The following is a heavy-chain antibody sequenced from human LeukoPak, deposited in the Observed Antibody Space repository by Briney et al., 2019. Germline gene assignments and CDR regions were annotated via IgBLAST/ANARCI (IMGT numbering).Heavy chain of an antibody. CDR3: ARDSPYYYGSGSATYYMDV. V-gene: IGHV4-59*01. Sequence: SETLSLTCTVSDDSITIYYWAWIRQPPGKGLEWIGYIYYSGSTNYNPSLKSRVTISVDTSKNQFSLKLSSVTAADTAVYYCARDSPYYYGSGSATYYMDVWGKGTTVTISS. CDR1: DDSITIYY. D-gene: IGHD3-10*01. J-gene: IGHJ6*03. CDR2: IYYSGST.